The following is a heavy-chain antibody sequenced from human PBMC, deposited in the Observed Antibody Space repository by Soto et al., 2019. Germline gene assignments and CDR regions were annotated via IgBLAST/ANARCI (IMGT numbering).Heavy chain of an antibody. V-gene: IGHV4-59*01. Sequence: SETLSLTCTVSGDSIRSFYWTWIPHPPGKALEFIGYTDYSGTTKYNPSLRSRLTLSVDTSRNQFSLKLRSVTAADTAVYYCSARSGIYGDLDDYWGPGTLVTVSS. CDR1: GDSIRSFY. CDR3: SARSGIYGDLDDY. CDR2: TDYSGTT. D-gene: IGHD4-17*01. J-gene: IGHJ4*02.